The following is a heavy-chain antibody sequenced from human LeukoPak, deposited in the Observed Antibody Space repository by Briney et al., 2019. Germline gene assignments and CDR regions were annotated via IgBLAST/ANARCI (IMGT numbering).Heavy chain of an antibody. CDR2: INHSGST. CDR1: GGSFSGYY. Sequence: SETLSLTCAVYGGSFSGYYWSWIRQPPGKGLEWIGEINHSGSTNYNPSLKSRVTISVDTSKNQFSLKLSSVTAADTAVYYCARGRPVVDTIFGVVQPAHDYWGQGTLVTVSS. J-gene: IGHJ4*02. V-gene: IGHV4-34*01. CDR3: ARGRPVVDTIFGVVQPAHDY. D-gene: IGHD3-3*01.